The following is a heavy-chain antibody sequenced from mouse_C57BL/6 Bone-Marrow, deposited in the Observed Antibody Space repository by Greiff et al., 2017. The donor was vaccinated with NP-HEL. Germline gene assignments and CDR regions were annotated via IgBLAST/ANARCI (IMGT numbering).Heavy chain of an antibody. CDR2: IDPEDGDT. J-gene: IGHJ2*01. V-gene: IGHV14-1*01. D-gene: IGHD1-1*01. Sequence: VQLQQSGAELVRPGASVKLSCTASGFNIKDYYMHWVKQRPEQGLEWIGRIDPEDGDTESAPKFQGKATMTADTSSNTAYLQLSSLTSEDTAVYYCTTNYGSRGDYFDYWGQGTTLTVSS. CDR3: TTNYGSRGDYFDY. CDR1: GFNIKDYY.